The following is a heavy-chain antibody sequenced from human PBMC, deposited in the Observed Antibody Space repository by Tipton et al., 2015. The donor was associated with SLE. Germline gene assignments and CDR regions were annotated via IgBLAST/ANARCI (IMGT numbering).Heavy chain of an antibody. D-gene: IGHD6-13*01. Sequence: TLSLTCTVSGGSVSGGSYYWAWIRQPPGKGPEWIGTIYYSGSTSYNPSLRSRVTISIDTSNNQFSLKMRSVTAADTAVYYCARLGNVWGKGTTVTVSS. CDR3: ARLGNV. CDR1: GGSVSGGSYY. CDR2: IYYSGST. V-gene: IGHV4-39*07. J-gene: IGHJ6*03.